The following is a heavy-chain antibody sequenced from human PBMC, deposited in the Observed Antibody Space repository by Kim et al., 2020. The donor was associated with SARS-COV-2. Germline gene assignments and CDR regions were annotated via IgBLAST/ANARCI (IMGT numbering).Heavy chain of an antibody. CDR2: DGSNK. Sequence: DGSNKYYADSVKGRFTISRDNSKNTLYLQMNSLRAEDTAVYYCARVGMDVWGQGTTVTVSS. V-gene: IGHV3-33*01. CDR3: ARVGMDV. J-gene: IGHJ6*02.